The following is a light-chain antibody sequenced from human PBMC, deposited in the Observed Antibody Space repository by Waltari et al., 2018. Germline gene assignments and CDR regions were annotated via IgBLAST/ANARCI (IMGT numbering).Light chain of an antibody. J-gene: IGLJ2*01. CDR2: EDT. V-gene: IGLV2-23*01. CDR3: CSYAGGTASIL. CDR1: SSDVGSHNL. Sequence: QSALTQPASVSGSPVPSITISCTGTSSDVGSHNLVSWYQHHPGKAPKLMIYEDTKRPSGVSNRFSGSKSGNTASLTISGLQAEDEADYYCCSYAGGTASILLGGGTKLTVL.